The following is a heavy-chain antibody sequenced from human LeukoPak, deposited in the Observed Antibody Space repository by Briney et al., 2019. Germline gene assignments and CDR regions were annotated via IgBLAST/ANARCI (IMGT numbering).Heavy chain of an antibody. D-gene: IGHD3-16*01. CDR1: GFTFGSNG. CDR3: AKDRRTEGSYGYFDY. CDR2: ISRSSGNT. V-gene: IGHV3-23*01. J-gene: IGHJ4*02. Sequence: GGSLRLSCAASGFTFGSNGMNWVRQAPGKGLEWVSAISRSSGNTYYADSVKGRFTISRDNSKNTLFLQMNNLRVEDTAVYYSAKDRRTEGSYGYFDYCGPGTLVTVST.